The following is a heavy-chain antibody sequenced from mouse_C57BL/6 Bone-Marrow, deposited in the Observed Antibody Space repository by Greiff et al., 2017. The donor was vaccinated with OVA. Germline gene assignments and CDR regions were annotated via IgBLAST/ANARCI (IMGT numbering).Heavy chain of an antibody. J-gene: IGHJ2*01. D-gene: IGHD1-1*01. CDR1: GYTFTSYW. V-gene: IGHV1-52*01. Sequence: QVQLQQPGAELVRPGSSVKLSCKASGYTFTSYWMHWVKQRPIQGLEWIGNIDPSDSETHYNQKFKDKATLTVDKSSSTAYMQLSSLTSEDSAVYYCARSDYGDYCDYWGQGTTLTVSS. CDR2: IDPSDSET. CDR3: ARSDYGDYCDY.